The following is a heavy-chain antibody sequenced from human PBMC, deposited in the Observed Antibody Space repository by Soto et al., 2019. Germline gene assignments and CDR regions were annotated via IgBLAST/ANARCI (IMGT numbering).Heavy chain of an antibody. Sequence: SETLSLTCTVSGGSISSSSYYWGWIRQPPGKGLEWIGSIYYSGSTYYNPSLKSRVTISVDTSKNQFSLKLSSVTTADTAVYYCARRSKTAVAFDYWGQGTLVTVSS. CDR3: ARRSKTAVAFDY. CDR2: IYYSGST. D-gene: IGHD6-19*01. J-gene: IGHJ4*02. CDR1: GGSISSSSYY. V-gene: IGHV4-39*01.